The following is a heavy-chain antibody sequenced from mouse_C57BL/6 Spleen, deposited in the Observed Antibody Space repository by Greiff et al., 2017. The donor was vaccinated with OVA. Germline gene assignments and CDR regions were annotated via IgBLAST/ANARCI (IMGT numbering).Heavy chain of an antibody. CDR2: IDPSDSYT. D-gene: IGHD2-5*01. J-gene: IGHJ2*01. CDR3: ARQNTTLVSHFDY. V-gene: IGHV1-69*01. Sequence: VQLQQPGAELVMPGASVKLSCKASGYTFTSYWMHWVKQRPGQGLEWIGEIDPSDSYTNYNQKFKGKSTLTVDKSSSTAYMQLSSLTSEDSAVYYVARQNTTLVSHFDYWGQGTTLTVSS. CDR1: GYTFTSYW.